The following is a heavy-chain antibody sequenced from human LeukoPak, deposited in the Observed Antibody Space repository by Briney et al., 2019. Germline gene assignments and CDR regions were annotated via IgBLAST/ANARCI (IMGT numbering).Heavy chain of an antibody. V-gene: IGHV4-34*01. CDR2: INHSGST. Sequence: SETLSLTCAVYGGSFSGYYWSWIRQPPGKGLEWIGEINHSGSTNYNPSLKSRVTISVDTSKNQFSLKLSSVTAADTAVYYCASLLIGHDAFDIWGQGTMVTVSS. D-gene: IGHD2/OR15-2a*01. CDR1: GGSFSGYY. CDR3: ASLLIGHDAFDI. J-gene: IGHJ3*02.